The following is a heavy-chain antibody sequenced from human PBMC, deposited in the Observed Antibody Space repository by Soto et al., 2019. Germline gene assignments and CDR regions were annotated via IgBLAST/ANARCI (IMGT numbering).Heavy chain of an antibody. J-gene: IGHJ6*02. D-gene: IGHD6-13*01. CDR3: ARDPAADGYYGMDV. CDR1: GFTFSSYA. V-gene: IGHV3-30-3*01. CDR2: ISYDGSDK. Sequence: GGSLRLSCAASGFTFSSYAMHWVRQAPGKGLEWVALISYDGSDKDYADSVKGRFTISRDNAKNSLYLQMNSLRAEDTAVYYCARDPAADGYYGMDVWGQGTTVTISS.